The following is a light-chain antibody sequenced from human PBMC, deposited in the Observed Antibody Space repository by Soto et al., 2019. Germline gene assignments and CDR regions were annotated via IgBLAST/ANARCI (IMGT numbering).Light chain of an antibody. CDR2: GAS. CDR1: QSVSSY. J-gene: IGKJ5*01. CDR3: QQYGSSPLIT. V-gene: IGKV3-20*01. Sequence: IVLAHSPAALSLSPEERATLSCRASQSVSSYLAWYQQKPGQAPRLLIYGASSRATGIPDRFSGSGSGTDFTLTISRLEPEDFAVYYCQQYGSSPLITFGQGTRLEIK.